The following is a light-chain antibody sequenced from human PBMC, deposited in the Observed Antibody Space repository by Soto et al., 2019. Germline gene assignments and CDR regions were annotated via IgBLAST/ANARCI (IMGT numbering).Light chain of an antibody. J-gene: IGLJ2*01. CDR1: SSNIGALYD. CDR2: DNN. Sequence: QSVLTQPPSVSGAPGQRVTISCTGSSSNIGALYDVNWYQQLPGTAPKLLIYDNNNRPSGVPDRFSGSKSGTSASLAITGLQAEDEADDYCQSYDNSLLGHVVLGGGTKLTVL. V-gene: IGLV1-40*01. CDR3: QSYDNSLLGHVV.